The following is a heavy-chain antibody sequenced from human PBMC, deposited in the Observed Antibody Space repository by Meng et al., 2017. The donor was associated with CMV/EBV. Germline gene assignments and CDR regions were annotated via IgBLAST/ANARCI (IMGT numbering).Heavy chain of an antibody. CDR3: ARGYYDSSGPLPDY. CDR2: IRYDGSNK. D-gene: IGHD3-22*01. V-gene: IGHV3-30*02. CDR1: GIIFTTYG. Sequence: GGSLRLSCAPSGIIFTTYGLHWVRQAPGKGLEWVAFIRYDGSNKYYADSVKGRFTISRDNSKNTMYLQMNSLRGEDTAVYYCARGYYDSSGPLPDYWGQGTLVTVSS. J-gene: IGHJ4*02.